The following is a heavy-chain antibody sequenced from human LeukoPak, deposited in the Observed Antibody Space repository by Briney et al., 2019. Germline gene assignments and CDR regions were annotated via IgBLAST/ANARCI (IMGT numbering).Heavy chain of an antibody. CDR3: AKVRGVGTHIWLLPWDL. Sequence: GGSLTLSCDASGFTFRSYALAWVRQPQGPGLELVWSISGGGGGTYYAHSVKGRFTVSRDNANNTLYLQMNGLTAADTAFYYCAKVRGVGTHIWLLPWDLWGQGTLVTVSS. D-gene: IGHD2-21*02. CDR2: ISGGGGGT. CDR1: GFTFRSYA. V-gene: IGHV3-23*01. J-gene: IGHJ1*01.